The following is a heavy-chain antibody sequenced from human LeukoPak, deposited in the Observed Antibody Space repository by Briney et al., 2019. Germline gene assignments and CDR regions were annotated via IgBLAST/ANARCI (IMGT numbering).Heavy chain of an antibody. Sequence: PSETLSLTCTVSGGSISSYYWSWIRQPPGKGLEWIGYIYYSGSTNYNPSLKSRVTISVDTSRNQFSLKLSSVTAADTAVYYCARWGSEMATIVWGQGTLVTVSS. V-gene: IGHV4-59*01. CDR1: GGSISSYY. CDR3: ARWGSEMATIV. D-gene: IGHD5-24*01. J-gene: IGHJ4*02. CDR2: IYYSGST.